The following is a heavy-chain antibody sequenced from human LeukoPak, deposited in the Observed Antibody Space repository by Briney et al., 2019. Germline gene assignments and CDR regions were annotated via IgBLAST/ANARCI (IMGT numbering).Heavy chain of an antibody. J-gene: IGHJ1*01. CDR1: GYTFTSYG. CDR2: ISAYNGNT. V-gene: IGHV1-18*01. D-gene: IGHD2-2*01. CDR3: ARVQGVAGCSSTSCYHFQH. Sequence: GASVKVSCKASGYTFTSYGISWVRQAPGQGLEWMGWISAYNGNTNYAQKLQGRVTMTTDTSTSTAYMELRSLRSDDTAVYYCARVQGVAGCSSTSCYHFQHWGQGTLVTVSS.